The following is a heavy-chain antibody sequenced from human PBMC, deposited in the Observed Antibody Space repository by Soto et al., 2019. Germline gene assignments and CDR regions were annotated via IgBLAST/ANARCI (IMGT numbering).Heavy chain of an antibody. CDR2: IIPVFGTT. J-gene: IGHJ6*02. Sequence: QVQLVQSGAEVKMPGSSVKVSCRASSDTFNNYAISWVRQAPGLGLEWMGGIIPVFGTTNYAQKFQGRVTITADASTTKAYMELSSLRSKDTAVYYCARERQLAAHGMDVWGQGTTVTVSS. D-gene: IGHD6-6*01. CDR1: SDTFNNYA. V-gene: IGHV1-69*01. CDR3: ARERQLAAHGMDV.